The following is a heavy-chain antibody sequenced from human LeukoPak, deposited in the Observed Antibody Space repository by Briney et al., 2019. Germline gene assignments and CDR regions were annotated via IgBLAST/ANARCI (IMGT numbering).Heavy chain of an antibody. Sequence: PGGSLRLSCAASGFTFSDHRMQWVRQAPGRGLEWVSFISSSGSTISYADSVKGRFTISRDNAKNSLYLQMNSLRGEDTALYYCARDRSEDRFDYWGQGTLVTVSS. J-gene: IGHJ4*02. V-gene: IGHV3-48*03. CDR3: ARDRSEDRFDY. CDR2: ISSSGSTI. D-gene: IGHD1-26*01. CDR1: GFTFSDHR.